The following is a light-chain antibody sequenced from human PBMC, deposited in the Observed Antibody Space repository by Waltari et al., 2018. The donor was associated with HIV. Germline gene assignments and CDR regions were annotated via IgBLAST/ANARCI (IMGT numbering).Light chain of an antibody. V-gene: IGLV2-14*01. CDR3: SSYTSSITLV. CDR1: SRDVGGYNY. CDR2: DVS. J-gene: IGLJ2*01. Sequence: QSALTQPASVSGSPGQSITISCTGTSRDVGGYNYVPWYQQYAGKAPKLMIYDVSNRPSGVSNRFSGSKSGNTASLTISGLQAEDEADYYCSSYTSSITLVFGGGTKLTVL.